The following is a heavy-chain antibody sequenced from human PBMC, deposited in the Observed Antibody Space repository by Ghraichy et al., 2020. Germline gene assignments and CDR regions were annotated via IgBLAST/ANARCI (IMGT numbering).Heavy chain of an antibody. CDR2: ISSTSNTI. CDR3: ANSLSSSSDFDY. D-gene: IGHD6-13*01. V-gene: IGHV3-48*02. J-gene: IGHJ4*02. Sequence: GGSLRLSCAVSGFTFSSSNMNWVRQAPGKGLEWVAFISSTSNTINYAYSVKGRFTITRDNAKNSLYLQMNSLRDEDTAVYYCANSLSSSSDFDYWGQGTLVTVSS. CDR1: GFTFSSSN.